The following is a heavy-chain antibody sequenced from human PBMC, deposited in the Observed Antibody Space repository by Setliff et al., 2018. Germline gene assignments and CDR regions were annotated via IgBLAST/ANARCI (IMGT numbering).Heavy chain of an antibody. J-gene: IGHJ4*02. CDR1: GYRFSTYG. CDR2: VSDNNGNT. CDR3: ARDRKSSPEHYYFDY. V-gene: IGHV1-18*01. Sequence: ASVKVSCKASGYRFSTYGISWVRQAPGQGLEWMAWVSDNNGNTNYAKSFQGRVTMNTDTSTSTAYMELGSLTSDDTAVYYCARDRKSSPEHYYFDYWGQGTLVNRLL.